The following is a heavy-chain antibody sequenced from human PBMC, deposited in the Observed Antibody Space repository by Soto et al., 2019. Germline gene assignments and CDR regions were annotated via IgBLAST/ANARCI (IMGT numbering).Heavy chain of an antibody. CDR2: ISHTDRLT. V-gene: IGHV3-48*03. J-gene: IGHJ5*02. CDR1: GFTFSYYE. D-gene: IGHD6-13*01. Sequence: EVQLAESGGDLVQPGGSLRLSCIGSGFTFSYYEMNWVRQAPGKGLERVAFISHTDRLTHYPDSVRGRFTISRDNAKSSLYRHMTSLRVEDTAVYYCARDTGRASADLWGQGTLVTVSS. CDR3: ARDTGRASADL.